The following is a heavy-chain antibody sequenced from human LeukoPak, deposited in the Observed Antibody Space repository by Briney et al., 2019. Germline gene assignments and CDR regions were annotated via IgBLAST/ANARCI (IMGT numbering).Heavy chain of an antibody. J-gene: IGHJ3*02. CDR1: GFTFSDFY. CDR3: ARLPYDSSAYWAFDI. D-gene: IGHD3-22*01. Sequence: GGSLRLSCAASGFTFSDFYMSWIRQAPGKGLEWASYISSSGSTIYYADPVKGRFTISRDNAKNSLYLQMNSLRAEDTAVYYCARLPYDSSAYWAFDIWGQGTMVTVSS. V-gene: IGHV3-11*04. CDR2: ISSSGSTI.